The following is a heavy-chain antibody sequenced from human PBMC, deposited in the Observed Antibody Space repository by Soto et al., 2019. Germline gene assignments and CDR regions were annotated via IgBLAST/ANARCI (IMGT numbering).Heavy chain of an antibody. CDR1: GNTHTIYF. CDR3: ARGGSYYAH. D-gene: IGHD1-26*01. Sequence: QVQLVQSGAEMKQPGASVRVSYKASGNTHTIYFIHWLRQAPGQGLEWMGWINSVSGGTNFAHKFQGRVTMTRDTSTTTAFMELSGLTSDDTAVYYCARGGSYYAHWGQGTLVTVSS. J-gene: IGHJ4*02. V-gene: IGHV1-2*02. CDR2: INSVSGGT.